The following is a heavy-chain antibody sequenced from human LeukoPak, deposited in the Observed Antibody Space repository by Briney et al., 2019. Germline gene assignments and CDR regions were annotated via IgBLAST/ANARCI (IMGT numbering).Heavy chain of an antibody. V-gene: IGHV4-34*01. CDR3: ARGVGGWLQLGFFDY. Sequence: SETLSLTCTVSGGSISSYYWSWIRQPPGKGLEWIGEINHSGSTNYNPSLKSRVTISVDTSKNQFSLKLSSVTAADTAVYYCARGVGGWLQLGFFDYWGQGTLVTVSS. CDR1: GGSISSYY. J-gene: IGHJ4*02. D-gene: IGHD5-24*01. CDR2: INHSGST.